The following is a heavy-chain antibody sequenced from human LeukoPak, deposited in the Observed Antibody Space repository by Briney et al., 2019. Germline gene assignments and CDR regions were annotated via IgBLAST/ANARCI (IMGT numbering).Heavy chain of an antibody. J-gene: IGHJ4*02. CDR3: AKWGDYDILTGYYDSDY. V-gene: IGHV3-23*01. Sequence: PGASLRLSCAASGFTFSNYAMSWVRQAPGKGLEWVSAIFGTGGSTYYADSVKGRFTISRDNSKNTLYLQINSLRAEDTAVYYCAKWGDYDILTGYYDSDYWGQGTLVTVSS. D-gene: IGHD3-9*01. CDR2: IFGTGGST. CDR1: GFTFSNYA.